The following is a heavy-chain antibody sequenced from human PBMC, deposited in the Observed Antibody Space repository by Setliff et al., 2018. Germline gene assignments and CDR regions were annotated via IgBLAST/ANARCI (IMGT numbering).Heavy chain of an antibody. CDR2: IYPGNADT. CDR1: GYSFTDYW. D-gene: IGHD1-26*01. V-gene: IGHV5-51*01. Sequence: PGESLKISCKGSGYSFTDYWIAWVRQTPGKGLEWMGTIYPGNADTRYSPSFQGQVTISTDRYINTAFLQLNNLKASDTAIYYCARSLVGATYSVYFDYWGQGALVTVSS. J-gene: IGHJ4*02. CDR3: ARSLVGATYSVYFDY.